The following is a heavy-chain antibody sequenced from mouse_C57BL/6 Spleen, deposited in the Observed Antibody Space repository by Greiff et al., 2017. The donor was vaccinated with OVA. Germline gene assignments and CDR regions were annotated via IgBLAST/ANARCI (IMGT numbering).Heavy chain of an antibody. D-gene: IGHD4-1*01. J-gene: IGHJ3*01. V-gene: IGHV1-81*01. CDR3: ARREDWAWFAY. CDR2: IYPRSGNT. Sequence: QVQLQQSGAELARPGASVKLSCKASGYTFTSYGISWVKQRTGQGLEWIGEIYPRSGNTYYNEKFKGKATLTADKSSSTAYMELRSLTSEDSAVYFCARREDWAWFAYWGQGTLVTVSA. CDR1: GYTFTSYG.